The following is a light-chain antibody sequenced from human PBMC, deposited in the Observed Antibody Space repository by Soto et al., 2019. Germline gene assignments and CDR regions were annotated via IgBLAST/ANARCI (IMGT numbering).Light chain of an antibody. Sequence: DIQMTQSPSSLSASVGDRVTITCRASQSISAYLNWYQQKVGRAPKLLIYAASTLQGGVPSRFSGSGSGTDFNITISSLQPEDFTTYYCQQSYSTPYTFGQGTKLEVK. V-gene: IGKV1-39*01. CDR3: QQSYSTPYT. J-gene: IGKJ2*01. CDR1: QSISAY. CDR2: AAS.